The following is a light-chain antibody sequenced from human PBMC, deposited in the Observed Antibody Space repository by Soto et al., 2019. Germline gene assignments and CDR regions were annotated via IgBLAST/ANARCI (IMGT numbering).Light chain of an antibody. V-gene: IGKV1-12*01. CDR2: TAS. CDR3: QQAASFPIT. J-gene: IGKJ5*01. CDR1: QGVSTW. Sequence: DIQMTPSPSSVSASVVDRVTITCRVSQGVSTWLAWYQQKPGKAPNLLIYTASSLQSGVPSRFSGSGSGTDFTLTINGLQPEDFATYYCQQAASFPITFGQGTRLEIK.